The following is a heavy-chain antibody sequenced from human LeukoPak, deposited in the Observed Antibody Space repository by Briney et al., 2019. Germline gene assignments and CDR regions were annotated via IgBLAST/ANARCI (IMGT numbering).Heavy chain of an antibody. CDR3: ARDFDWGPDY. D-gene: IGHD3-9*01. J-gene: IGHJ4*02. V-gene: IGHV1-2*02. CDR1: GFTFTDYY. CDR2: INGKRGDT. Sequence: ASVKVSCKASGFTFTDYYFHWVRQAPGQGLEWMGWINGKRGDTNYAQKFQDRVTMTRDTSISTFYMQLSSLTADDTAVYYCARDFDWGPDYWGQGTLVTVSS.